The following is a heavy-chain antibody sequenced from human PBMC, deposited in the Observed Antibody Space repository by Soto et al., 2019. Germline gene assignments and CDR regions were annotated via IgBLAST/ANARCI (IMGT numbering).Heavy chain of an antibody. CDR3: TKSADSAGWGVDF. J-gene: IGHJ4*02. V-gene: IGHV3-48*03. CDR1: GFMFDSYA. CDR2: ISPGVDRI. Sequence: EVQLVESGGGLVQPGGSLRLSCVASGFMFDSYAMNWVRQAPGKGLEWVSYISPGVDRIYYAESLKGRITISRDNARNSLSLQMNVLSAEYTAVYYGTKSADSAGWGVDFWGQGTLVTVSS. D-gene: IGHD2-8*01.